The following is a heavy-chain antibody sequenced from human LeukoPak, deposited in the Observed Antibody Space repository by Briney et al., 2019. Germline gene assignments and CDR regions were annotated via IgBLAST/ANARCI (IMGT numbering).Heavy chain of an antibody. CDR3: TTLGSGCLSDY. CDR1: GFTFSVYG. J-gene: IGHJ4*02. Sequence: GGSLRLSCAASGFTFSVYGMYWVRQPPGKGLEWVALISYDGTDKYHVDSVKGRFTISRDNSRNTLYLQMNSLRREDTAVYYCTTLGSGCLSDYWGQGTLVTVSS. D-gene: IGHD6-19*01. V-gene: IGHV3-30*03. CDR2: ISYDGTDK.